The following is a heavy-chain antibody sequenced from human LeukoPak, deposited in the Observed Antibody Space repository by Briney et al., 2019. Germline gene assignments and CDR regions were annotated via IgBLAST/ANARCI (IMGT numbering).Heavy chain of an antibody. Sequence: TGGSLRLSCAASGFTFSDYYMSWIRQAPGKGLEWVSYISSSGSTIYYADSVKGRFTISRDNAKNSLYQQMNSLRAEDTAVYYCARDLYYDSSGYYLGYWGQGTLVTVSS. J-gene: IGHJ4*02. V-gene: IGHV3-11*04. CDR3: ARDLYYDSSGYYLGY. D-gene: IGHD3-22*01. CDR1: GFTFSDYY. CDR2: ISSSGSTI.